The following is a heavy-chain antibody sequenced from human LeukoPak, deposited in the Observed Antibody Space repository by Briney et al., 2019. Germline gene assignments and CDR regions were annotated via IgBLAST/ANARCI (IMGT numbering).Heavy chain of an antibody. CDR1: GFTFSNYA. V-gene: IGHV3-23*01. CDR3: AGEPIVTAGIVGYY. J-gene: IGHJ4*02. Sequence: GGSLRLSCAASGFTFSNYAMAWVRQAPGKGLEWVSILSGSGGATYYADSVKGRFTISRDNAKNSLYLQMNSLRAEDTAVYYCAGEPIVTAGIVGYYWGQGTLATVSS. CDR2: LSGSGGAT. D-gene: IGHD2-2*01.